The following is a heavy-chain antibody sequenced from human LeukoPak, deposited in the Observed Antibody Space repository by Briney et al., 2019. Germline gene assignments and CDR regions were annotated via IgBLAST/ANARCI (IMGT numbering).Heavy chain of an antibody. CDR1: GFTFSSYA. Sequence: GGSLRLSCSASGFTFSSYAMHWGRQAPGKGLQYVSDISSNGGVTYYADSVKGRFTISRDNSRNTLYLQMNSLRLEDTALYYCARAFSGASRIDFWGQGALVSVSS. J-gene: IGHJ4*02. CDR3: ARAFSGASRIDF. V-gene: IGHV3-64*04. D-gene: IGHD4/OR15-4a*01. CDR2: ISSNGGVT.